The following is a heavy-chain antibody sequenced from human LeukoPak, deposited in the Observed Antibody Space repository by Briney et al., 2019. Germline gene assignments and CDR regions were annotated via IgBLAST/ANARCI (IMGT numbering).Heavy chain of an antibody. CDR3: ASPPSYYDSSGSTAYY. J-gene: IGHJ4*02. Sequence: PSETLSLTCTVSGGSISNSRYYWGWIRQHPGKGLEWIGSIYYSGSTYYIPSLKSRGTISVDTSKNQFSLKLNSVTAADTAMYYCASPPSYYDSSGSTAYYWGQGTLVTVSS. V-gene: IGHV4-39*01. D-gene: IGHD3-22*01. CDR2: IYYSGST. CDR1: GGSISNSRYY.